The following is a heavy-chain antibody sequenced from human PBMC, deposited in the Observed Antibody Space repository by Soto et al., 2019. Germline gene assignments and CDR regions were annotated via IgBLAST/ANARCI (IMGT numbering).Heavy chain of an antibody. CDR2: IYSGGAT. V-gene: IGHV3-53*01. Sequence: EVQLMESGGGLMQPGGSLRLSCAAAGFSVSNSHIPWVRQATGKGLEWVSVIYSGGATHYAVSVKGRLIISRDKSKNTEELKMNSLRDEDTAVYYCAKVGPHDSGSYMFRYNWFGPWGPGTLVTGSS. CDR1: GFSVSNSH. J-gene: IGHJ5*02. CDR3: AKVGPHDSGSYMFRYNWFGP. D-gene: IGHD3-10*01.